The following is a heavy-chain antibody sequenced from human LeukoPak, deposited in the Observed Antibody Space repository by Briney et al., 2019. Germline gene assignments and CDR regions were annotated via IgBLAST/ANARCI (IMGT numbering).Heavy chain of an antibody. V-gene: IGHV3-48*01. J-gene: IGHJ4*02. CDR1: GFTFSSYS. D-gene: IGHD3-22*01. CDR3: ARFMGYYYDSSGPDY. Sequence: GGSPRLSCAASGFTFSSYSMNWVRQAPGKGLEWVSYISSSSSTIYYADSVKGRFTISRDNAKNSLYLQMNSLRAEDTAVYYCARFMGYYYDSSGPDYWGQGTLVTVSS. CDR2: ISSSSSTI.